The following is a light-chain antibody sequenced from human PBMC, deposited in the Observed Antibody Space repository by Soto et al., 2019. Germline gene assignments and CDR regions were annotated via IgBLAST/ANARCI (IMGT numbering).Light chain of an antibody. V-gene: IGLV2-14*03. Sequence: QSALTQPASVSGSPGQSITISCTGTSSDVGGYNYVSWSQQHPGKAPKLLISEVSNRPSGVSNRFSGSKSGNTASLTISGLQADDEADYYCSSYTSSSTLLFGGGTKLTVL. CDR3: SSYTSSSTLL. CDR1: SSDVGGYNY. J-gene: IGLJ2*01. CDR2: EVS.